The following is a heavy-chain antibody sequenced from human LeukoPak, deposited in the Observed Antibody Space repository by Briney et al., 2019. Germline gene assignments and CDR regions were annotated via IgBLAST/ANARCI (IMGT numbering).Heavy chain of an antibody. CDR3: TRDALFGSGRTHLDF. Sequence: GGSLRLSCAASEFTFNRYWMSWVRQAPGKGLEWVANIKHDGSEAHYVDSVKGRFTISRDNAKNSLSLQMNSLNVNDTGVYFCTRDALFGSGRTHLDFWSQGTLVSVSS. J-gene: IGHJ4*02. CDR2: IKHDGSEA. D-gene: IGHD3-10*01. CDR1: EFTFNRYW. V-gene: IGHV3-7*04.